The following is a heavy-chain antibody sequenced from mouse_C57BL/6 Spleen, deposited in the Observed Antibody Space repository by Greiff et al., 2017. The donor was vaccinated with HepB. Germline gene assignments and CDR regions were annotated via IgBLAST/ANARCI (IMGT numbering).Heavy chain of an antibody. CDR3: AREDYDAWFAY. CDR1: GYTFPSYW. D-gene: IGHD2-4*01. J-gene: IGHJ3*01. Sequence: VQLQQPGAELVKPGASVTMSCTASGYTFPSYWLTWVKQRPGQGLEWIGDISPGSGSTNYNEKFKSKATLTVDTSSSTAYMQLSSLTSEDSAVYYCAREDYDAWFAYWGQGTLVTVSA. V-gene: IGHV1-55*01. CDR2: ISPGSGST.